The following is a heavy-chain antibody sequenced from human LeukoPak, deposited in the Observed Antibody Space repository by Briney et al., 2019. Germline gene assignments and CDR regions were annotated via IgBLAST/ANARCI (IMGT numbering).Heavy chain of an antibody. V-gene: IGHV1-58*02. J-gene: IGHJ4*02. CDR1: GFTFTSSA. Sequence: ASVKVSCKASGFTFTSSAMQWVRQARGQRLEWIEWIVVGSGNTNYAQKFQERVTITRDMSTSTAYMELSSLRSEDTAVYYCAASRPGGGSVRIPHYWGQGTLVTVSS. CDR3: AASRPGGGSVRIPHY. D-gene: IGHD1-14*01. CDR2: IVVGSGNT.